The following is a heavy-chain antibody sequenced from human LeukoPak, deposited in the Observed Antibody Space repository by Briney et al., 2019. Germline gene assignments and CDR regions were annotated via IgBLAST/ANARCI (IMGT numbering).Heavy chain of an antibody. J-gene: IGHJ4*02. CDR1: GGFISGYY. D-gene: IGHD5-24*01. Sequence: SETLSLTCTVSGGFISGYYWSWIRQSPGRGLEWLGYIYDSGSTKYNPSLKSRVTISVDASKNQISLKLTSMTAADTAVYYCARHAVEGKWLQFYYSNYWGQGSLVTVSS. CDR2: IYDSGST. V-gene: IGHV4-59*01. CDR3: ARHAVEGKWLQFYYSNY.